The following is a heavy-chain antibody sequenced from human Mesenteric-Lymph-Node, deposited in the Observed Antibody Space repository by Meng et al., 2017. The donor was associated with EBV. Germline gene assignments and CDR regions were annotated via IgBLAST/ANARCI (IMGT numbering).Heavy chain of an antibody. Sequence: VQLQQWGAGLLKPSETLSLTCAVYGGSFSGYYWSWIRQPPGKGLEWIGEINHSGSTNYNPSLKSRVTISVDTSKNQFSLKLSSVTAADTAVYYCARYSASSGYYNDWGQGTLVTASS. V-gene: IGHV4-34*01. CDR3: ARYSASSGYYND. J-gene: IGHJ4*02. CDR2: INHSGST. CDR1: GGSFSGYY. D-gene: IGHD3-22*01.